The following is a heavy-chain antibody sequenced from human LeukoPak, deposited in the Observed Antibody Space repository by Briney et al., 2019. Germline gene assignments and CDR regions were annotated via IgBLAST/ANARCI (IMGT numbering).Heavy chain of an antibody. J-gene: IGHJ3*01. CDR3: ARHPGGYDAFDV. D-gene: IGHD3-16*01. CDR2: IYYSGST. Sequence: PSETLSLTCAVYGGSFSGYYWSWIRQPPGKGLEWIGYIYYSGSTNYNPSLKSRVTISVDTSKNQFSLKLSSVTAADTAVYYCARHPGGYDAFDVWGQGTMVTVSS. CDR1: GGSFSGYY. V-gene: IGHV4-59*08.